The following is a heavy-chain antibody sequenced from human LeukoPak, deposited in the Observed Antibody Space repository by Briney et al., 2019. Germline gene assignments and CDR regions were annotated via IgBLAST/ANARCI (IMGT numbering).Heavy chain of an antibody. Sequence: GASVKVSCKASGYIFTGYYMHWVRQAPGQGLEWMGWINPNSGGTNYAQKFQGRVTMTRDTSISTAYMELSRLRSDDTAVYYCAREGRGYCSSTRCYELGGFDYWGQGTLITVSS. CDR2: INPNSGGT. CDR3: AREGRGYCSSTRCYELGGFDY. V-gene: IGHV1-2*02. D-gene: IGHD2-2*01. CDR1: GYIFTGYY. J-gene: IGHJ4*02.